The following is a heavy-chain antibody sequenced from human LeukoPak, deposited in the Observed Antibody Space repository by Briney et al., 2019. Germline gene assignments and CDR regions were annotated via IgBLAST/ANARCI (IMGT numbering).Heavy chain of an antibody. J-gene: IGHJ4*02. Sequence: GGSLRLSCAASGFAFSAYWMHWVRQAPGKGLEWVSRINEDATTITYADSVKGRFIISRDNSKKSLYLQMNNLRAEDTAVYYCVRDLILVWTPGDDFDFWGQGALVIVSS. CDR1: GFAFSAYW. D-gene: IGHD3-16*01. CDR2: INEDATTI. CDR3: VRDLILVWTPGDDFDF. V-gene: IGHV3-74*01.